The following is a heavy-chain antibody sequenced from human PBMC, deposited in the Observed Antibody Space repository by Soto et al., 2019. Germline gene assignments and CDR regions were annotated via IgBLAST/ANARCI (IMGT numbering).Heavy chain of an antibody. CDR2: IIPIFGTA. J-gene: IGHJ6*02. CDR3: ARTSFEVVTAYSLQYYGMEV. Sequence: SVKVSCKASGGTFSSYAISWVRQAPGQGLEWMGGIIPIFGTANYAQKFQGRVTITADESTSTAYMELSSLRSEDTAVYYCARTSFEVVTAYSLQYYGMEVWGQGTTVTVSS. V-gene: IGHV1-69*13. D-gene: IGHD2-21*02. CDR1: GGTFSSYA.